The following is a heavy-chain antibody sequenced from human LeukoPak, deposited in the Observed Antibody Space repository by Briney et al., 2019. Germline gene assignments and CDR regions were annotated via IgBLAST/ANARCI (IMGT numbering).Heavy chain of an antibody. J-gene: IGHJ4*02. D-gene: IGHD2-15*01. CDR3: ARDRDCGDGGCCPHFDY. CDR2: IRQDGSDK. CDR1: GFTFSSNW. Sequence: GGSLSPSCAASGFTFSSNWMSWVRQAPGKGLEWVANIRQDGSDKYYMDSVKGRFTISRDNAKNSLSLQMNSLRVEDTAVYYCARDRDCGDGGCCPHFDYWGQGVRVTVSS. V-gene: IGHV3-7*01.